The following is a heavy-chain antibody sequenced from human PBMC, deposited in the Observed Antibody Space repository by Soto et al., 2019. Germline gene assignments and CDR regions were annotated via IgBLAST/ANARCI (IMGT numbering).Heavy chain of an antibody. J-gene: IGHJ6*02. CDR2: ISGYNGNT. CDR1: GYTFTSNG. Sequence: QVHLVQSGAEVKKPGASVKVSCKASGYTFTSNGSSWVRQAPGQGLEWMGWISGYNGNTKYAQKFQGRVSNTTDTSTSAAYMELRSLRSDDTAVYYCASPYSNSYGMDVWGHWTTVTVSS. D-gene: IGHD1-26*01. V-gene: IGHV1-18*04. CDR3: ASPYSNSYGMDV.